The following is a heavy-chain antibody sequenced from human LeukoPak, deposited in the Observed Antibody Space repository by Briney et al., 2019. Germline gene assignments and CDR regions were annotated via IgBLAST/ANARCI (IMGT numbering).Heavy chain of an antibody. Sequence: GGSLRLSCAASGFTFSSYGMSWVRQAPGKGLEWVAFIMYDGSDKYYADSVKGRFTISRGNSKNTLFLQMNSLRTEDTAVYYCAKNSLSSRLRYFDYWGQGTLVTVSS. D-gene: IGHD4-17*01. CDR3: AKNSLSSRLRYFDY. J-gene: IGHJ4*02. CDR1: GFTFSSYG. CDR2: IMYDGSDK. V-gene: IGHV3-30*02.